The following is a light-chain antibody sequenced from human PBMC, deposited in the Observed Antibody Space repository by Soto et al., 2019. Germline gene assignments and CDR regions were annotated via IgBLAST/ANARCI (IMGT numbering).Light chain of an antibody. Sequence: QSALTQPASVSGSPGQSITISCTGTSSDVGGFNSVSWYQLRPGTAPKLILYDVVDRPSGVSYRFSGSKSGNPASLTISGLQAADEAEYFCSSYTSTMTNVFGSGTKVTVL. CDR3: SSYTSTMTNV. CDR1: SSDVGGFNS. CDR2: DVV. V-gene: IGLV2-14*03. J-gene: IGLJ1*01.